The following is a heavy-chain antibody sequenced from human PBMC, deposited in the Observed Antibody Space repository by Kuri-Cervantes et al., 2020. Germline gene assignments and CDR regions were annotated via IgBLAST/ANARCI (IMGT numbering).Heavy chain of an antibody. V-gene: IGHV4-4*02. D-gene: IGHD2/OR15-2a*01. Sequence: SETLSLTCAVPGGSISSSNWWSWVRQPPGKGLEWIGEIYHSGSTNYNPSLKSRVTISVDTSKNQFSLKLSSVTAADTAVYYCARINKRDRTTPRTTLGIKDAFDIWGQGTMVTVSS. CDR1: GGSISSSNW. J-gene: IGHJ3*02. CDR2: IYHSGST. CDR3: ARINKRDRTTPRTTLGIKDAFDI.